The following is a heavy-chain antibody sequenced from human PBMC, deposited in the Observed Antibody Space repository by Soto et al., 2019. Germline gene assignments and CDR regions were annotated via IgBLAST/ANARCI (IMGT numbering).Heavy chain of an antibody. CDR3: VKYTVTDDLGES. V-gene: IGHV3-23*01. CDR1: GFTFSSYA. Sequence: EVQLLESGGDVVRPGGSLRLSCAASGFTFSSYAMGWVRQAPGQGLEWVAGVSRAGTYTFYADSVRSRFSISRDNSRDTVDLYMNALRGDDTAVYFCVKYTVTDDLGESWVQGTLVSVSS. D-gene: IGHD4-17*01. CDR2: VSRAGTYT. J-gene: IGHJ5*02.